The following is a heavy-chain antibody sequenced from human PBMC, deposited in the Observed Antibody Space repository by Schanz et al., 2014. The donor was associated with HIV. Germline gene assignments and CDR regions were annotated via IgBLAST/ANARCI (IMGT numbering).Heavy chain of an antibody. CDR3: AKGWRGYSISSLVDY. D-gene: IGHD6-6*01. CDR2: ISYDGTKK. Sequence: QEQLVESGGGVVQPGRSLRLSCAASGFTYRNYGMHWVRQAPGKGLEWVAVISYDGTKKHYADSVKGRITISRDNSKNTLYLQMNSLRADDTAVYYCAKGWRGYSISSLVDYWGQGSLVTVSS. J-gene: IGHJ4*02. CDR1: GFTYRNYG. V-gene: IGHV3-30*19.